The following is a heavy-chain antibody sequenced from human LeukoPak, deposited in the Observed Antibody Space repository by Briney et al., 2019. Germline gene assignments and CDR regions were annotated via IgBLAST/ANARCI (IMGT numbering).Heavy chain of an antibody. D-gene: IGHD2-2*01. J-gene: IGHJ4*02. CDR3: ARLVSGYCSSTSCLPRFDY. Sequence: SETLSLTCAVYGGSFSGYYWSWIRQPPGKGLEWIGEINHSGSTNYNPSLKSRVTILVDTSKNQFSLKLSSVTAADTAVYYCARLVSGYCSSTSCLPRFDYWGQGTLVTVSS. V-gene: IGHV4-34*01. CDR2: INHSGST. CDR1: GGSFSGYY.